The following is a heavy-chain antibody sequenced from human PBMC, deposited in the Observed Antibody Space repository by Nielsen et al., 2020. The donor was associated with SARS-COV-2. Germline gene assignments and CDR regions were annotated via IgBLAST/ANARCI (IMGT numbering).Heavy chain of an antibody. D-gene: IGHD3-10*01. V-gene: IGHV3-33*01. Sequence: GESLKISCAASGFTFSSYGMHWVRQAPGKGLEWVAVIWYDGSNKYYADSVKGRFTISRDNSKNTLYLQMNSLRAEDTAVYYCARDGGFGEFPFDYWGQGTLVTVSS. CDR3: ARDGGFGEFPFDY. CDR1: GFTFSSYG. J-gene: IGHJ4*02. CDR2: IWYDGSNK.